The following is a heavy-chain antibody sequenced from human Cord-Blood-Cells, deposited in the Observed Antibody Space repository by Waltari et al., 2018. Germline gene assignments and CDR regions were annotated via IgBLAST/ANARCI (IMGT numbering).Heavy chain of an antibody. Sequence: QVQLVQSGAEVKKPGASVKVSCKSSGYTFTSYDINWVRQATGQGLEWMGWKNPNSGNTGYAQKFQGRVTMTRNTSISTAYMELSSLRSEDTAVYYCARQQELRWSSGPNYYYGMDVWGQGTTVTVSS. D-gene: IGHD6-19*01. V-gene: IGHV1-8*01. CDR2: KNPNSGNT. CDR3: ARQQELRWSSGPNYYYGMDV. J-gene: IGHJ6*02. CDR1: GYTFTSYD.